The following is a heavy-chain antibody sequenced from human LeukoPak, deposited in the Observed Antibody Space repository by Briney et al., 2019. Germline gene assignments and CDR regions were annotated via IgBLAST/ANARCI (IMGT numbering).Heavy chain of an antibody. Sequence: PSETLSLTCTVSGGSISSYYWSWIRQPPGKGLEWIGYIYYSGSTNYNPSLKSRVTISVDTSKNQFSLKVNSGTAADTAMYYCARMASYCGGDCGPYYYYMDVWGKGTTVTVSS. CDR3: ARMASYCGGDCGPYYYYMDV. V-gene: IGHV4-59*08. J-gene: IGHJ6*03. CDR1: GGSISSYY. D-gene: IGHD2-21*02. CDR2: IYYSGST.